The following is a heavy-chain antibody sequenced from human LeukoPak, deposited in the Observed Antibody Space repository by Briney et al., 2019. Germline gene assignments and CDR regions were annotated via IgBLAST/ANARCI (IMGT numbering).Heavy chain of an antibody. Sequence: GSLRLSCSVSGFTFSSSAMNWVRQAPGKELEWVSGISGSGGHTYYADSVKGRFTISRDNSKNTLYLQMNSLRADDTAVYYCAKRRYAGSGPFDYWGQGTLVTVSS. D-gene: IGHD3-10*01. CDR1: GFTFSSSA. V-gene: IGHV3-23*01. CDR2: ISGSGGHT. J-gene: IGHJ4*02. CDR3: AKRRYAGSGPFDY.